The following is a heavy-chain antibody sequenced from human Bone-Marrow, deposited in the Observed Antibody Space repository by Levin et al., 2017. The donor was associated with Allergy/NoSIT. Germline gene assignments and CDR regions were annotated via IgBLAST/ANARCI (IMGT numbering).Heavy chain of an antibody. Sequence: GGSLRLSCAASGFTFSSYAMHWVRQAPGKGLEWVAVISYDGSNKYYADSVKGRFTISRDNSKNTLYLQMNSLRAEDTAVYYCARDRDLGVIAVAGCDYWGQGTLVTVSS. CDR3: ARDRDLGVIAVAGCDY. CDR1: GFTFSSYA. CDR2: ISYDGSNK. V-gene: IGHV3-30-3*01. J-gene: IGHJ4*02. D-gene: IGHD6-19*01.